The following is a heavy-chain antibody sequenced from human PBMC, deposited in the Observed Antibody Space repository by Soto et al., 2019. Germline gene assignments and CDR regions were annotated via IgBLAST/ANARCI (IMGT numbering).Heavy chain of an antibody. CDR1: GFSLSTSGVG. Sequence: QITLKESGPTLVKPTQTLTLTCTFSGFSLSTSGVGVGWIRQPPGKALEWLALIYWNDDKRYSPSLKSRLTITKDTSKNQVVLTMTHMDPVDTATYYCAHRPVVNVVIGVWFAPWGQGTLVTVSS. D-gene: IGHD3-10*01. CDR2: IYWNDDK. CDR3: AHRPVVNVVIGVWFAP. J-gene: IGHJ5*02. V-gene: IGHV2-5*01.